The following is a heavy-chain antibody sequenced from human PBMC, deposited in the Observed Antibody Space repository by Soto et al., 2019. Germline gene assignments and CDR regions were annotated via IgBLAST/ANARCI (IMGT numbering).Heavy chain of an antibody. Sequence: GGSLRLSCAASGFTFSDYYMNWIRQAPGKGLEWVSYISSSGSTIYYADSVKGRFTISRDNAKNSLYLQMNSLRAEDTAVYYCERARIAVAGRHYFDCWGQGTLVTVSS. CDR1: GFTFSDYY. CDR3: ERARIAVAGRHYFDC. CDR2: ISSSGSTI. V-gene: IGHV3-11*04. D-gene: IGHD6-19*01. J-gene: IGHJ4*02.